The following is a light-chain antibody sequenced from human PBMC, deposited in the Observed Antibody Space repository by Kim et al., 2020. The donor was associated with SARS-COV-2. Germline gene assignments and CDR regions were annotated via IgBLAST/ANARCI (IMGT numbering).Light chain of an antibody. J-gene: IGLJ2*01. CDR1: RGSIASNY. V-gene: IGLV6-57*03. CDR2: EDN. Sequence: KTVTLSCTRSRGSIASNYVQWYQQRPGGAPTTVIYEDNQRPSGVPDRFSGSIDSSSNSASLTISGLKTEDEADYYCQSYDSSNQVVFGGGTQLTVL. CDR3: QSYDSSNQVV.